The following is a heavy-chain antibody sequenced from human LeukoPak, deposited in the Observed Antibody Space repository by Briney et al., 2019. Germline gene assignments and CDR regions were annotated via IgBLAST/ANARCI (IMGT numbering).Heavy chain of an antibody. Sequence: GGSLRLSCAASGFTFSSYSMNWVRQAPGKGLEWVSSISSSSSYIYYADPVKGRFTISRDNAKNSLYLQMNSLRAEDTAVYYCASGIVVVPAAMGGNWFDPWGQGTLVTVSS. CDR3: ASGIVVVPAAMGGNWFDP. CDR1: GFTFSSYS. V-gene: IGHV3-21*01. J-gene: IGHJ5*02. CDR2: ISSSSSYI. D-gene: IGHD2-2*01.